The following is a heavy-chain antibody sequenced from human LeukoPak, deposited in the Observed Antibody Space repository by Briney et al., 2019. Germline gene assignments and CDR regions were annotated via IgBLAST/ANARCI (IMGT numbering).Heavy chain of an antibody. D-gene: IGHD2-2*01. CDR2: IYSDGST. V-gene: IGHV3-53*01. Sequence: GGSLRLSCAASGFTVSSDSMNWVRQAPGKGLEWVSLIYSDGSTYYADSVMGRFTISRDNSKNTLYLQMNSLRAEDTAVYYCAKPPPGYCSSTSCYGPFDYWGQGTLVTVSS. CDR3: AKPPPGYCSSTSCYGPFDY. CDR1: GFTVSSDS. J-gene: IGHJ4*02.